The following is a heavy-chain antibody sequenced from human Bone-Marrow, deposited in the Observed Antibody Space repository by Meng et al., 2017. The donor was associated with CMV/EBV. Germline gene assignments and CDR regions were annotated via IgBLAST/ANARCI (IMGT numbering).Heavy chain of an antibody. CDR3: ARGRYCGGDCLDD. J-gene: IGHJ4*02. CDR1: GGSISSSSYY. D-gene: IGHD2-21*01. Sequence: GSLRLSCTVSGGSISSSSYYWGWIRQPPGKGLEWIGSIYYSGSTYYNPSLKSRVTISVDTSKNQFSLKLSSVTAADTAVYYCARGRYCGGDCLDDWGQGTLVTVSS. V-gene: IGHV4-39*01. CDR2: IYYSGST.